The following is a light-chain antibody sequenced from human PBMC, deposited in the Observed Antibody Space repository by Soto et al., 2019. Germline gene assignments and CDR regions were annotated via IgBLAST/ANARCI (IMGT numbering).Light chain of an antibody. CDR3: QQFGTSPLT. Sequence: TVLTQSPDTLSLSPGGRATLSCRASSSVSSRDLAWYQQKPGQGPRLLMYGASNRATGIPDRFGGSGSGTEFTLTISRQEPEDSAVYYCQQFGTSPLTFGGGTKVEIK. V-gene: IGKV3-20*01. CDR1: SSVSSRD. CDR2: GAS. J-gene: IGKJ4*01.